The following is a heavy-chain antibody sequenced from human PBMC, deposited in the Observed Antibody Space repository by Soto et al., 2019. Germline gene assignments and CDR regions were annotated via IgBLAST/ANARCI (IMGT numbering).Heavy chain of an antibody. CDR2: IYSSLST. CDR3: ARDSMTTVMGDDAFDI. Sequence: PSATLCLTCTVSCGPINTYYWRWIRQSAGKGLECIGRIYSSLSTRYNPALQSRLTMSVDTSKSQFSLRLSSVTAADTAIYYCARDSMTTVMGDDAFDIWGQGTMVT. J-gene: IGHJ3*02. CDR1: CGPINTYY. D-gene: IGHD4-17*01. V-gene: IGHV4-4*07.